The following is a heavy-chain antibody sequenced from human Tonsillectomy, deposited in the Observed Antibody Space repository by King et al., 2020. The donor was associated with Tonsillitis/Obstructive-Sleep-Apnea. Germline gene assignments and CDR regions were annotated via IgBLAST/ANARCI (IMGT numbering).Heavy chain of an antibody. CDR2: ISGFNGNT. Sequence: VQLVESGAEVKKPGASVKVSCKASGYIFNSYGISWVRQAPGQGLEWMGWISGFNGNTNYAQKLQGRVTMTTDTSASTAYMELRSLRSDDTAVYYCARDLMAGYYFDYWGQGTLVTVSS. D-gene: IGHD5-24*01. V-gene: IGHV1-18*01. CDR1: GYIFNSYG. J-gene: IGHJ4*02. CDR3: ARDLMAGYYFDY.